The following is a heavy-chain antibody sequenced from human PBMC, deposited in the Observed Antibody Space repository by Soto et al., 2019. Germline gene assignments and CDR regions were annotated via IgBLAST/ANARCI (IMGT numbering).Heavy chain of an antibody. Sequence: PSETLSLTCAVSGGSISSGGYSWSWIRQPPGKGLEWIGYIYHSGSTYYNPSLKSRVTISVDRSKNQFSLKLSSVTAADTAVYYCARDSYGSGIFGGAYFDYWGQGTLVTVPS. D-gene: IGHD3-10*01. CDR2: IYHSGST. CDR1: GGSISSGGYS. CDR3: ARDSYGSGIFGGAYFDY. V-gene: IGHV4-30-2*01. J-gene: IGHJ4*02.